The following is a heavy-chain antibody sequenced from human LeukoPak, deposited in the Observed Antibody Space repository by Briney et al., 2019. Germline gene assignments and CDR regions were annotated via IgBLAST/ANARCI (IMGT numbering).Heavy chain of an antibody. CDR1: GGSISRGSYY. D-gene: IGHD2-2*01. J-gene: IGHJ4*02. Sequence: SQTLSLTCTVSGGSISRGSYYWSWIRQPAGKGLEWIGRIYTSGSTNYNPSLKSRVTISVDTSKNQFSLKLSSVTAADTAVYYCARYCSSTSCFDYWGQGTLVTVSS. V-gene: IGHV4-61*02. CDR3: ARYCSSTSCFDY. CDR2: IYTSGST.